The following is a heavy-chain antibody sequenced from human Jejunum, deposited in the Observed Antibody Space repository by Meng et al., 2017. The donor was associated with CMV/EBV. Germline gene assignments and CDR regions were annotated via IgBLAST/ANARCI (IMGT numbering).Heavy chain of an antibody. CDR2: IYHSGST. Sequence: QLQLQESGPGLVKPSDTLSLSCTPSGASISSSIYYWGWIRQPPGKGLEWIGSIYHSGSTYYNPSLQSRVIISKDTSKNQFSLKLTSVTAADTAVYYCARDSGSGWTTPGSFQQWGQGTLSSVSS. D-gene: IGHD6-19*01. CDR1: GASISSSIYY. J-gene: IGHJ1*01. CDR3: ARDSGSGWTTPGSFQQ. V-gene: IGHV4-39*07.